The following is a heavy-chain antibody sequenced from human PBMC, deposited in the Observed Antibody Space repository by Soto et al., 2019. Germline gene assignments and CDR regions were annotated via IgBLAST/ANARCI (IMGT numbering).Heavy chain of an antibody. CDR2: IYSGGST. CDR3: ARARDDFWSGPHFDY. Sequence: GGSLRLSCAASGFTVSSNYMSWVRQAPGKGLEWVSVIYSGGSTYYADSVKGRFTISRDNSKNTLYLQMNSLRAEDTAVYYCARARDDFWSGPHFDYWGQGTLVTVS. CDR1: GFTVSSNY. J-gene: IGHJ4*02. V-gene: IGHV3-66*01. D-gene: IGHD3-3*01.